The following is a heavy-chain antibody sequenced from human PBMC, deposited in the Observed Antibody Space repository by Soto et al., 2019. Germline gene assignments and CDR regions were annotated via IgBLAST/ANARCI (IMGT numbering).Heavy chain of an antibody. CDR2: ISWNSGSI. J-gene: IGHJ6*03. D-gene: IGHD2-2*01. CDR1: GFTFDDYA. V-gene: IGHV3-9*01. CDR3: AKGGTSPHYYYYMDV. Sequence: GGSLRLSCAASGFTFDDYAMHWVRQAPGKGLEWVSGISWNSGSIGYADSVKGRFTISRDNAKNSLYLQMNSLRAEDTALYYCAKGGTSPHYYYYMDVWGKGTTVTVSS.